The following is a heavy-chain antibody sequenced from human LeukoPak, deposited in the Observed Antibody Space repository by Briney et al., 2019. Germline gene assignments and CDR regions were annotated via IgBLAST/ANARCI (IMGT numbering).Heavy chain of an antibody. Sequence: GGSLRLSCAASGFTFSSYGMHWVRQAPGKGLEWVAFIRYDGSNKYYADSVKGRFTISRDNSKNTLYLQMNSLRAEDTAVYYCARDTNYYGSGSPGWFDPWGQGTLVTVSS. D-gene: IGHD3-10*01. CDR2: IRYDGSNK. CDR3: ARDTNYYGSGSPGWFDP. J-gene: IGHJ5*02. CDR1: GFTFSSYG. V-gene: IGHV3-30*02.